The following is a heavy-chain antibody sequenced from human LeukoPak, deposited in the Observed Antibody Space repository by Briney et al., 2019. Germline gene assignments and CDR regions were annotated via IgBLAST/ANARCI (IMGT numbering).Heavy chain of an antibody. CDR3: ARDKGTLGTRYYFDY. Sequence: ASVKVSCKASGYTFTGYYMHWVRQAPGQGLEWMGCINPNSGGTNYAQKFQGRVTMTRDTSISTAYMELSRLRSDDTAVYYCARDKGTLGTRYYFDYWGQGTLVTVSS. V-gene: IGHV1-2*02. D-gene: IGHD2-2*01. CDR1: GYTFTGYY. J-gene: IGHJ4*02. CDR2: INPNSGGT.